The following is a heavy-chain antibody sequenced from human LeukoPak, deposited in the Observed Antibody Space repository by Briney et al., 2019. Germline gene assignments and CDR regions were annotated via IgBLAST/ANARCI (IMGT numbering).Heavy chain of an antibody. D-gene: IGHD3-10*01. V-gene: IGHV4-61*02. Sequence: SETLSLTCTVSGGSISRGSYYWSWIRQPAGKGLEWIGRIYTSGSTNYNPSLKSRVTISVDTSKNQFSLKLSSVTAADTAVYYCARRYGSGSSGTFDYWGQGTLVTVSS. CDR2: IYTSGST. J-gene: IGHJ4*02. CDR3: ARRYGSGSSGTFDY. CDR1: GGSISRGSYY.